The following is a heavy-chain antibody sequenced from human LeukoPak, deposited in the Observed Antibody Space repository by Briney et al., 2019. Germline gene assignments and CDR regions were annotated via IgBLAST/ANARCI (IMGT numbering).Heavy chain of an antibody. D-gene: IGHD3-10*02. Sequence: GSLRLSCAASGFTFSSYGMHWVRQAPGKGLEWVAVISYDGSNRYYADSVKGRFTISRDNAKNSLYLQMNSLRAEDTAVYCCAELGITMIGGVWGKGTTVTISS. J-gene: IGHJ6*04. V-gene: IGHV3-30*18. CDR1: GFTFSSYG. CDR3: AELGITMIGGV. CDR2: ISYDGSNR.